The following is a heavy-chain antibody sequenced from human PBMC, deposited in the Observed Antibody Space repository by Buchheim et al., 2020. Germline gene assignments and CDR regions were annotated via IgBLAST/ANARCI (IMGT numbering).Heavy chain of an antibody. CDR3: ARGADLDY. CDR1: GVTFSSYA. J-gene: IGHJ4*02. D-gene: IGHD4/OR15-4a*01. Sequence: QVQLVESGGGVVQPGRSLRLSCAAAGVTFSSYAMHWVRQAPGKGLEWVAVISYDGSNKYYADSVKGRFTISRDNSKNTLYLPMNILRAEDTAVYYCARGADLDYWGQGTL. V-gene: IGHV3-30-3*01. CDR2: ISYDGSNK.